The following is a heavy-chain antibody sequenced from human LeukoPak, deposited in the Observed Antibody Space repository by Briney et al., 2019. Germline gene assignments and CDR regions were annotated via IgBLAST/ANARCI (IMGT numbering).Heavy chain of an antibody. CDR2: IKQDGSEK. D-gene: IGHD3-10*01. CDR3: AREGSSSPGPVGY. J-gene: IGHJ4*02. V-gene: IGHV3-7*01. Sequence: GSLRLSCAASGFTFSSYWMSWVRQAPGKGLEWVANIKQDGSEKYYVDSVKGRFTISRDNAKNSLYLQMNSLRAEDTAVYYCAREGSSSPGPVGYWGQGTLVTVSS. CDR1: GFTFSSYW.